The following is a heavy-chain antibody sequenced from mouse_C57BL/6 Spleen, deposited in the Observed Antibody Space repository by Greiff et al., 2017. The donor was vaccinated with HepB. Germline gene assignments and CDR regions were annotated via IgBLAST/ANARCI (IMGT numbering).Heavy chain of an antibody. CDR3: AYGYDRGDY. CDR2: IDPSDSYT. CDR1: GYTFTSYW. V-gene: IGHV1-69*01. J-gene: IGHJ2*01. Sequence: QVQLQQSGAELVMPGASVKLSCKASGYTFTSYWMHWVKQRPGQGLEWIGEIDPSDSYTNYNQKFKGKSTLTVDKSSSTAYMQLSSLTSEDSAVYYCAYGYDRGDYWGQGTTLTVSS. D-gene: IGHD2-2*01.